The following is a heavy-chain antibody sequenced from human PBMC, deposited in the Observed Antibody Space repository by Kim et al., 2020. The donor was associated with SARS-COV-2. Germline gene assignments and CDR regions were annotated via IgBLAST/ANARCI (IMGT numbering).Heavy chain of an antibody. J-gene: IGHJ6*02. Sequence: GESLKISCAASGFTFSNAWMSWVRQAPGKGLEWVGRIKSKTDGGTTDYAAPVKGRFTISRDDSKNTLYLQMNSLKTEDTAVYYCTTTLGGYYYGMDVWGQGTTVTVSS. CDR2: IKSKTDGGTT. V-gene: IGHV3-15*01. CDR1: GFTFSNAW. CDR3: TTTLGGYYYGMDV.